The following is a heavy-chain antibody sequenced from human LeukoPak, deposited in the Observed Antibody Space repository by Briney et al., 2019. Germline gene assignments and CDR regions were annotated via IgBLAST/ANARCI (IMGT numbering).Heavy chain of an antibody. V-gene: IGHV3-23*01. J-gene: IGHJ6*03. CDR3: AKAPTYYDFWSGYLPPRVGEYYYYMDV. CDR2: ISGSGGST. D-gene: IGHD3-3*01. Sequence: GGSLRLSCAASGFTFSGYAMNWVRQAPGKGLEWVSAISGSGGSTYYADSVKGRFTISRDNSKNTLYLQMNSLRAEDTAVYYCAKAPTYYDFWSGYLPPRVGEYYYYMDVWGKGTTVTVSS. CDR1: GFTFSGYA.